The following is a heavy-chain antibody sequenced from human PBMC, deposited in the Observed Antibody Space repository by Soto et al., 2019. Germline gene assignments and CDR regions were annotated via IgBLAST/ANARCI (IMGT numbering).Heavy chain of an antibody. J-gene: IGHJ5*02. V-gene: IGHV4-34*01. D-gene: IGHD4-4*01. Sequence: QVQLQQWGAGLLKPSETLSLTCAVYGGSFSGYYWSWIRQPPGKGLEWIGEINHSGSTNYNPSLKSRVTISVDTSKNQFSLKLSSVTAADTAVYYCARMTTVRWFDPWGQGTLVTVSS. CDR3: ARMTTVRWFDP. CDR1: GGSFSGYY. CDR2: INHSGST.